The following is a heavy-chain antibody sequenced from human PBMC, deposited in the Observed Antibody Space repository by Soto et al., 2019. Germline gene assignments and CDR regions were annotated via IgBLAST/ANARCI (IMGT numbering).Heavy chain of an antibody. Sequence: PSQTLSLTCVISGDSVSNTRAAWNWIRQSPSRGLEWLGRTYYRSNWYFDYAVSVKSRMTISPDTSKNQLSLQLTSLTPEDTAVCYCVRASTRGVAKRFQDWGKGTLVTVSS. J-gene: IGHJ1*01. V-gene: IGHV6-1*01. CDR2: TYYRSNWYF. CDR3: VRASTRGVAKRFQD. D-gene: IGHD3-10*01. CDR1: GDSVSNTRAA.